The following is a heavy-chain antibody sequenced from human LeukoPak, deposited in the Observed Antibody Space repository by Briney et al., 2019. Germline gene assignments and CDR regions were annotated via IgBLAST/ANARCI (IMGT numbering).Heavy chain of an antibody. Sequence: GGSLRLSCAASGFTFSDYYMSWIRQAPGKGLEWVSHISGSTTYTNYADSVKGRFTISRDNAKNSLYLQMNSLRAEDTAVYYCARSLRRDCDSTSCWAALDIWGQGTMVTVSS. CDR2: ISGSTTYT. CDR3: ARSLRRDCDSTSCWAALDI. J-gene: IGHJ3*02. D-gene: IGHD2-2*01. CDR1: GFTFSDYY. V-gene: IGHV3-11*03.